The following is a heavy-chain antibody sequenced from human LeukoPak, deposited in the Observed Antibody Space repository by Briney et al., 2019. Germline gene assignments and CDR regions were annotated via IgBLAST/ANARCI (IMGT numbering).Heavy chain of an antibody. V-gene: IGHV4-34*01. CDR1: GGSFSGYY. D-gene: IGHD2-21*02. CDR2: INHSGSA. Sequence: ASETLSLTCAVYGGSFSGYYWSWIRQTPGKGLEWIGDINHSGSAKYNPSLKNRLSISLDASRNQVSLDLTSVTAADTAVYYCARGGFYCGGDCYVDYWGQGTLVTVSS. J-gene: IGHJ4*02. CDR3: ARGGFYCGGDCYVDY.